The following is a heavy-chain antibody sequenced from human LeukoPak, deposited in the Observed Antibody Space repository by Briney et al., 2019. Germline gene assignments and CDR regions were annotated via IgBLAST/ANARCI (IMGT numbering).Heavy chain of an antibody. Sequence: GGSLRLSCAASGFTFSSYGMHWVRQAPGKGPEWVAVISYDGSNKYYADSVKGRFTISRDNSKNTLYLQMNSLRAEDTAVYYCAKDLGCTNGVCGVDYWGQGTLVTVSS. J-gene: IGHJ4*02. V-gene: IGHV3-30*18. CDR1: GFTFSSYG. CDR2: ISYDGSNK. CDR3: AKDLGCTNGVCGVDY. D-gene: IGHD2-8*01.